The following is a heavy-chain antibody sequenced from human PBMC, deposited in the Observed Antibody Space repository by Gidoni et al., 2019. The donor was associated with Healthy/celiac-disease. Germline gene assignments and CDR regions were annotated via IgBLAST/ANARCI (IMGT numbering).Heavy chain of an antibody. J-gene: IGHJ3*02. D-gene: IGHD1-26*01. CDR2: IIPIFGTA. V-gene: IGHV1-69*01. CDR1: GGTFSSSA. Sequence: QVQLVQSGAEVKKPGPSVKVSCKAPGGTFSSSAISWVRQAPGQGLEWMGGIIPIFGTANYAQKFQGRVTITADESTSTAYMELSSLRSEDTAVYYCASDIGGRRAFDIWGQGTMVTVSS. CDR3: ASDIGGRRAFDI.